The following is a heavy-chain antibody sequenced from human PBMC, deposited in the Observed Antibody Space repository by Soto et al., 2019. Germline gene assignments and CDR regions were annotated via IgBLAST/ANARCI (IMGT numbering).Heavy chain of an antibody. D-gene: IGHD3-22*01. J-gene: IGHJ5*02. CDR1: GGSISSSSYY. Sequence: SETLSLTCTVSGGSISSSSYYWGWIRQPPGKWLEWIGSIYYSGSTYYNPSLKSRVTISVDTSKNQFSLKLSSVTAADTAVYYCARARQYYDCELDPWGQGTLVTVSS. CDR3: ARARQYYDCELDP. CDR2: IYYSGST. V-gene: IGHV4-39*01.